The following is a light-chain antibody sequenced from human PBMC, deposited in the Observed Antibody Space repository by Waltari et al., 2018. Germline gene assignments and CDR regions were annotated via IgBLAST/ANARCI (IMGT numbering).Light chain of an antibody. CDR2: NNH. CDR1: SSNIGSHY. CDR3: ATWDTSLGDLWV. Sequence: QSVLTQPPSVSAAPGQTVTISCSGSSSNIGSHYVSWYQHLPRTAPKVLIYNNHGRPPGIPDRFSGSTSGTSATLVITGLQTGDEADYYCATWDTSLGDLWVFGGGTRLTVL. V-gene: IGLV1-51*01. J-gene: IGLJ3*02.